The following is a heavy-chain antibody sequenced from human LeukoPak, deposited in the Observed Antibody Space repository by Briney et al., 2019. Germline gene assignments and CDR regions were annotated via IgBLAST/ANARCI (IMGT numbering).Heavy chain of an antibody. V-gene: IGHV1-69*05. CDR1: GGTFSSYA. Sequence: SVKVSCKASGGTFSSYAISWVRQAPGQGLEWMGRIIPIFGTANYAQKFQGRVTITTDESTSTAYMELSSLRSEDTAVYYCAANLGLAVAGITYWGQGTLVTVSS. CDR2: IIPIFGTA. D-gene: IGHD6-19*01. CDR3: AANLGLAVAGITY. J-gene: IGHJ4*02.